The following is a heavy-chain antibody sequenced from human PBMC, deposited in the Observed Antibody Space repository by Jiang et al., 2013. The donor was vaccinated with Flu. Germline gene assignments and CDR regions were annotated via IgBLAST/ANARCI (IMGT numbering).Heavy chain of an antibody. CDR1: GGSFSGYY. CDR2: INHSGST. Sequence: ETLSLTCAVYGGSFSGYYWSWIRQPPGKGLEWIGEINHSGSTNYNPSLKSRVTISVDTSKNQFSLKLSSVTAADTAVYYCARGGGVLRYFDWRFDPWGQGTLVTVSS. D-gene: IGHD3-9*01. J-gene: IGHJ5*02. V-gene: IGHV4-34*01. CDR3: ARGGGVLRYFDWRFDP.